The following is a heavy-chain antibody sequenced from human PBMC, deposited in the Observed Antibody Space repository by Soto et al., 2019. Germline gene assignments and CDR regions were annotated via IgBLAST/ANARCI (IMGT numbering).Heavy chain of an antibody. Sequence: PSETLSLTCSVSGDSINNYEYYWTWIRQPPGEGLEWIGHIYYTGRTYYNPSLESRLTISIDTSKNQFSVNLISVTAADTAVYYCARDLSNSPDYFDAWGQGTLVTVSS. V-gene: IGHV4-30-4*01. CDR3: ARDLSNSPDYFDA. D-gene: IGHD6-6*01. CDR2: IYYTGRT. CDR1: GDSINNYEYY. J-gene: IGHJ4*02.